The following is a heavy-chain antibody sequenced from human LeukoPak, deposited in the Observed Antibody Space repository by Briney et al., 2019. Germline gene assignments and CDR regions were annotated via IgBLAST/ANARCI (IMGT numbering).Heavy chain of an antibody. J-gene: IGHJ4*02. V-gene: IGHV4-34*01. CDR3: ARGPGYDYVWGSYRYTVPFDY. CDR2: INHSGST. CDR1: GGSFSGYC. D-gene: IGHD3-16*02. Sequence: PSETLSLTCAVYGGSFSGYCWSWIRQPPGKGLEWIREINHSGSTNYNPSLKSRVTISVDTSKSQFSLKLSSVTAADTAVYYCARGPGYDYVWGSYRYTVPFDYWGQGTLVTVSS.